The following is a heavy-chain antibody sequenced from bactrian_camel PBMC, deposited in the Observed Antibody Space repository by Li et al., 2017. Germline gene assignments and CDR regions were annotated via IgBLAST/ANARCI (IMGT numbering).Heavy chain of an antibody. CDR1: GYPYSTHC. J-gene: IGHJ4*01. CDR2: IDKTLHT. V-gene: IGHV3S6*01. Sequence: HVQLVESGGGSVQVGGSLRLSCSISGYPYSTHCLAWFRQDIGKEREGVAAIDKTLHTAYADSVKGRFTISRDNAKNTLYLQMSGLRPEDTGMYYCAADRLWCHRENYEPSLRTYQYEHWGQGTQVTVS. CDR3: AADRLWCHRENYEPSLRTYQYEH. D-gene: IGHD7*01.